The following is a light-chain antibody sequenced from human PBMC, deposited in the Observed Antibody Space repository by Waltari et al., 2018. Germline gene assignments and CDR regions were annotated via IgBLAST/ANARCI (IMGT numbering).Light chain of an antibody. V-gene: IGKV3-15*01. CDR1: QSVNSN. Sequence: EIVMTQSPATLSVSPGERATLSCRASQSVNSNLAWYQQKTGQAPRLLIYASSTRATGIPARFSGSVSVTEFTLTISSLQSEDFAVYYCQQYNNWWTFGQGTKVEIK. CDR3: QQYNNWWT. J-gene: IGKJ1*01. CDR2: ASS.